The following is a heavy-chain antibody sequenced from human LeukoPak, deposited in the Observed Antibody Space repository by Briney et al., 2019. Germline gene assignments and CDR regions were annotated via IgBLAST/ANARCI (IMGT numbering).Heavy chain of an antibody. CDR1: GGSISSSSYY. Sequence: SETLSLTCTVSGGSISSSSYYWGWIRQPPGKGLEWIGSIYYSGSTYYNPSLKSRVTISVDTSKNQFSLKLSSVTAADTAVYYCARYPPQYYDSSGYTPAFDIWGQGTMVTVSS. D-gene: IGHD3-22*01. CDR2: IYYSGST. V-gene: IGHV4-39*07. J-gene: IGHJ3*02. CDR3: ARYPPQYYDSSGYTPAFDI.